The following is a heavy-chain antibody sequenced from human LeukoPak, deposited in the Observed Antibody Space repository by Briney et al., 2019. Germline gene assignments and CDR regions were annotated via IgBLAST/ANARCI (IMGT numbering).Heavy chain of an antibody. D-gene: IGHD2-2*02. Sequence: GASVKVSCKVSGYTLTELSMHWVRQAPGKGLEWMGGFDPEDGETIYAQKFQGRVTMTEDTSTDTAYMELSSLRSEDTAVYYCATEDCSSTSCYNGFDYWGQGTLVTVSS. J-gene: IGHJ4*02. V-gene: IGHV1-24*01. CDR3: ATEDCSSTSCYNGFDY. CDR1: GYTLTELS. CDR2: FDPEDGET.